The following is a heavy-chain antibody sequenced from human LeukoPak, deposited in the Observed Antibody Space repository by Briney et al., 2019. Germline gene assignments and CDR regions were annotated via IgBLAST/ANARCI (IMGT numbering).Heavy chain of an antibody. CDR1: GYTFTNYG. Sequence: ASVKVSCKASGYTFTNYGISWVRQAPGQGLEWMGWISAYNGNTNYAQKLQGRVTMTTDTSTSTAYMELRSLRSDDTAVYYCARDLYYYGSGSYSRSLHFDYWGQGTLVTVSS. CDR2: ISAYNGNT. J-gene: IGHJ4*02. V-gene: IGHV1-18*01. D-gene: IGHD3-10*01. CDR3: ARDLYYYGSGSYSRSLHFDY.